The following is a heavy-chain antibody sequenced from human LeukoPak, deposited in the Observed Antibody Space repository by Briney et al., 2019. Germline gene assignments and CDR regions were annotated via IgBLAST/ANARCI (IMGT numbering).Heavy chain of an antibody. J-gene: IGHJ4*02. CDR2: ISSSTYI. D-gene: IGHD6-13*01. CDR3: AREDPAAGTSFDY. CDR1: GFTFSSYS. V-gene: IGHV3-21*01. Sequence: PGGSLRLSCAASGFTFSSYSMNWVRQAPGKGLEWVSSISSSTYIYYADSVKGRFTISRDNAKNSLYLQMNSLRAEDTAVYYCAREDPAAGTSFDYWGQGTLVTVSS.